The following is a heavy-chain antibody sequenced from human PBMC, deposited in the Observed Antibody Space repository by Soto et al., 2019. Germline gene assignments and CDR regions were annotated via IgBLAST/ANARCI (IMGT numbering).Heavy chain of an antibody. J-gene: IGHJ4*02. Sequence: QITLKESGPTLVKPTQTLTLTCTFSGISLSTSGVDVGWIRQPPGKALEWLALIYWDDDKRYKPSLKSRLTTPKGTSRNQVVLTMTNMDPLDTATYYCAHRRPYSNSPEYFFDYWGQGTLVTVSS. D-gene: IGHD6-6*01. CDR1: GISLSTSGVD. CDR2: IYWDDDK. V-gene: IGHV2-5*02. CDR3: AHRRPYSNSPEYFFDY.